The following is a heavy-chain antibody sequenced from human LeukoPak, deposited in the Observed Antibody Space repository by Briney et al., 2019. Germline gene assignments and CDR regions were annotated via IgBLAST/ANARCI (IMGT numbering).Heavy chain of an antibody. Sequence: PSETLSPTCTVSGGSISSSSYYWGWIRQPPGKGLEWIGSIYYSGSTYYNPSLKSRVTISVDTSKNQFSLKLSSVTAADTAVYYCASLERYYYDSSGRYYFDYWGQGTLVTVSS. CDR3: ASLERYYYDSSGRYYFDY. V-gene: IGHV4-39*01. CDR1: GGSISSSSYY. D-gene: IGHD3-22*01. CDR2: IYYSGST. J-gene: IGHJ4*02.